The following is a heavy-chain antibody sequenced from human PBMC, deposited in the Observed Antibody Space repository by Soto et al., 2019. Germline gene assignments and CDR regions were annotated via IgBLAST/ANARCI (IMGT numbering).Heavy chain of an antibody. CDR2: IPNNGSP. J-gene: IGHJ4*02. D-gene: IGHD7-27*01. Sequence: SETLSLTCIVSGGSLRTGSYHWSWIRQPPGKGLEWIGFIPNNGSPDYNPSLKRRVGVSIDRSKNQFSLKVNSVTAADAAVYFCARIGWGGDSWGQGTLVTVS. CDR3: ARIGWGGDS. V-gene: IGHV4-61*01. CDR1: GGSLRTGSYH.